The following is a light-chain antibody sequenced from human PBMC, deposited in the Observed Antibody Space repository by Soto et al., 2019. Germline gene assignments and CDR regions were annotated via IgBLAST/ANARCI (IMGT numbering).Light chain of an antibody. J-gene: IGKJ2*01. CDR3: QQSYRTPLT. CDR1: QGVRGY. Sequence: DIQMTQSPSSLSASVGDRVTITCRASQGVRGYLLWYQQRQGRAPKLLIYAASNLLSGVPSRFSGSGSGANFTLTITSLQTEVFATYYCQQSYRTPLTFGQGTKVETK. V-gene: IGKV1-39*01. CDR2: AAS.